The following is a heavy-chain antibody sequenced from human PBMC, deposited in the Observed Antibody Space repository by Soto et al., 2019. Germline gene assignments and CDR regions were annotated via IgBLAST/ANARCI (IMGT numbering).Heavy chain of an antibody. Sequence: SETLSLTCTVSGGSISSGGYYWSWIRQHPGKGLEWIGYIYYSGSTYYNPSLKSRVTISVDTSKNQFSLKLSSVTAADTAVYYCARASDMEWLINWFDPWGQGTLVTVSS. V-gene: IGHV4-31*03. CDR2: IYYSGST. J-gene: IGHJ5*02. D-gene: IGHD3-3*01. CDR3: ARASDMEWLINWFDP. CDR1: GGSISSGGYY.